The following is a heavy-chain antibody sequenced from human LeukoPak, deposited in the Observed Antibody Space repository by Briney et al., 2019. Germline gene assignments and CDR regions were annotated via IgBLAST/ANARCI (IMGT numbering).Heavy chain of an antibody. CDR2: ISAYNGNT. D-gene: IGHD6-13*01. CDR1: GYTFTSYG. V-gene: IGHV1-18*01. J-gene: IGHJ4*02. CDR3: ARDRSPYSSSRSDY. Sequence: ASVKVSYKASGYTFTSYGIRWVGQAPGQGGEGRGWISAYNGNTNYAQKLQGRLTITTDTSTSTAYMELRSLRSDDTAVYYCARDRSPYSSSRSDYWGQGTLVTVSS.